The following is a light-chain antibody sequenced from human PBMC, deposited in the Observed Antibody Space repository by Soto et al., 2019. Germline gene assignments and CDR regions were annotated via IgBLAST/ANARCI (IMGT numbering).Light chain of an antibody. J-gene: IGLJ3*02. CDR1: TSDVGAYNY. V-gene: IGLV2-14*03. CDR2: DVT. CDR3: SSYTSSSTLV. Sequence: QSALTQPASVSGSLGQSITISCTGTTSDVGAYNYVSWYQQHPGKAPQLVIYDVTNRPSGVSNRFSGSKSGNTASLTISGLQAEDDADYYCSSYTSSSTLVFGGGTKVTVL.